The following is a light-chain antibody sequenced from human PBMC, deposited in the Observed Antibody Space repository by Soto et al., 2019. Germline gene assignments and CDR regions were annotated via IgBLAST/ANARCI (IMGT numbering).Light chain of an antibody. CDR3: QQYNNWPQT. CDR1: QSVSSN. J-gene: IGKJ1*01. Sequence: EIVMTQSPATLSVSPGERATLSCRASQSVSSNLAWYQQKPGQAPRLLIYGASTRATGIPARFSGSGSGTEFTLTISSLQSEGLAVYYCQQYNNWPQTVGQGTKVEIK. V-gene: IGKV3-15*01. CDR2: GAS.